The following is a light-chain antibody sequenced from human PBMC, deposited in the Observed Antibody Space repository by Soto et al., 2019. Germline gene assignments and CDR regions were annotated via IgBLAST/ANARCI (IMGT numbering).Light chain of an antibody. Sequence: SALTQPPSASGSPGQSVTISCTGTSSDVGGYNYVSWYQQHPGKAPKLMIFEVTKRPSGVPDRFSGSKSGNTASLTVSGLQAGDEADYYCSSYAGSNTVVFGGRTKLTVL. V-gene: IGLV2-8*01. J-gene: IGLJ2*01. CDR3: SSYAGSNTVV. CDR2: EVT. CDR1: SSDVGGYNY.